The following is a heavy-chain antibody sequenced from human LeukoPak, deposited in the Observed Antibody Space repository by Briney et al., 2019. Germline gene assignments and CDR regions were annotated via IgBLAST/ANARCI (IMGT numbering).Heavy chain of an antibody. Sequence: TSETLSLTCTVSGGSIVRYYWSWIRQPAGKGLEWIGRIYTSGSTNYNPSLKSRVTMSVDTSKNQFSLKLSSVTAADTAVYYCARAVGSGSFQTYYYYMDVWGKGTTVTISS. CDR3: ARAVGSGSFQTYYYYMDV. J-gene: IGHJ6*03. CDR1: GGSIVRYY. D-gene: IGHD3-10*01. CDR2: IYTSGST. V-gene: IGHV4-4*07.